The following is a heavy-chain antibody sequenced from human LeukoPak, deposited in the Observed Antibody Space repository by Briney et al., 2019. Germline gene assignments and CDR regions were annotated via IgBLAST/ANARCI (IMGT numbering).Heavy chain of an antibody. J-gene: IGHJ4*02. D-gene: IGHD6-6*01. CDR3: ARRSSSEF. CDR2: INPGNSDT. CDR1: GYSFSNYW. Sequence: GESPKISCKGSGYSFSNYWIGWVRQMPGKGLEWMAIINPGNSDTKYNPAFQGQVTISADKSISTAYLQWGSLKASDSAMYYCARRSSSEFWGQGTLVTVSS. V-gene: IGHV5-51*01.